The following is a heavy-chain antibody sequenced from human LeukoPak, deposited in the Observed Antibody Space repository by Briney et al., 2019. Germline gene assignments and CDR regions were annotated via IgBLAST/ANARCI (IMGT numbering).Heavy chain of an antibody. J-gene: IGHJ2*01. Sequence: PGGPLRLSCAASGFTVSSNSMSWVRQAPGKGLEWVSVIYSGGSTYYADSVKGRFTISRDNSKNTLYLQMNSLRAEDTAVYYCARTYSGYSYGMYWYFDLWGRGTLVTVSS. CDR1: GFTVSSNS. CDR2: IYSGGST. V-gene: IGHV3-53*01. D-gene: IGHD5-18*01. CDR3: ARTYSGYSYGMYWYFDL.